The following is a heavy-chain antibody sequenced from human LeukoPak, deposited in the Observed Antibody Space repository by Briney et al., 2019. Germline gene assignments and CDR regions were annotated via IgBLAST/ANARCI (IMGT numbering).Heavy chain of an antibody. CDR2: IYYSGST. CDR1: GGSISSSSYY. V-gene: IGHV4-39*07. J-gene: IGHJ4*02. CDR3: ASSREPATADFDY. Sequence: SETLSLTCTVSGGSISSSSYYWGWIRQPPGKGLEWIGSIYYSGSTYYNPSLKSRVTISVDTSKNQFSLKLSSVTAADTAVYYCASSREPATADFDYWGQGTLVTVSS. D-gene: IGHD5-24*01.